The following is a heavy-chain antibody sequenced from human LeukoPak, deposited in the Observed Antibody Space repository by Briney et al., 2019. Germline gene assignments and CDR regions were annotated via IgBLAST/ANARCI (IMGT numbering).Heavy chain of an antibody. CDR3: ARVYSSVPRYYYYGMDV. Sequence: ASVKVSCKASGYTFTSYGISWVRQAPGQGLEWMGWISAYNGNTNYAQKFQGRVTMTTDTSTSAAYMELRSLRSDDTAVYYCARVYSSVPRYYYYGMDVWGQGTTVTVSS. J-gene: IGHJ6*02. CDR2: ISAYNGNT. D-gene: IGHD6-19*01. CDR1: GYTFTSYG. V-gene: IGHV1-18*01.